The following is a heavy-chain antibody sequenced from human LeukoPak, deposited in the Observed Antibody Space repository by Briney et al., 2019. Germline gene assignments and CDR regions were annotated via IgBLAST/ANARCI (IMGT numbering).Heavy chain of an antibody. Sequence: PSETLSLTCTVSGGSISSYYWSWIRQPAGKGLEWIGRIYTSGSTNYNPSLKSRVTMSVDTSKNQFSLKLSSGTAADTAVYYCARELRGARYYYYIDVWGKGTTVTVSS. CDR1: GGSISSYY. J-gene: IGHJ6*03. D-gene: IGHD4/OR15-4a*01. CDR3: ARELRGARYYYYIDV. V-gene: IGHV4-4*07. CDR2: IYTSGST.